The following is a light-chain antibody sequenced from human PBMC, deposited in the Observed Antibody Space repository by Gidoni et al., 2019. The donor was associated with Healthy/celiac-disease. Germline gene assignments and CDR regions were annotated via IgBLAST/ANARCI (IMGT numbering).Light chain of an antibody. CDR3: QQYGSSSLT. J-gene: IGKJ4*01. V-gene: IGKV3-20*01. Sequence: DIVLTHSPGTLSLSPGERATLSYRASQRVSSSYLAWYQQKPGQAPRLLIYGASSRATGIPDRVSGSGSGTDCTLTISRLEPEDFAVYYCQQYGSSSLTFGGGTKVEIK. CDR1: QRVSSSY. CDR2: GAS.